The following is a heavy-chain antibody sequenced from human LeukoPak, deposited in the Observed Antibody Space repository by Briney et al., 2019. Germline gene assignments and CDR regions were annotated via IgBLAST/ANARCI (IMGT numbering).Heavy chain of an antibody. D-gene: IGHD3-10*01. CDR1: GFTFSDYY. CDR2: ISSSSSYI. Sequence: PGGSLRLSCAASGFTFSDYYMSWIRQAPGKGLERVSSISSSSSYIYYADSVKGRFTISRDNAQNSLYLQMNSLRAEDTAVYYCARDPLYYYGTGSSDYWGQGTLVTVSS. V-gene: IGHV3-11*06. CDR3: ARDPLYYYGTGSSDY. J-gene: IGHJ4*02.